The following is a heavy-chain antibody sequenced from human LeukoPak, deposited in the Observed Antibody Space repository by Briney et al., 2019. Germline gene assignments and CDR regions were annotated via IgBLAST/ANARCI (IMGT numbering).Heavy chain of an antibody. J-gene: IGHJ4*02. V-gene: IGHV3-11*01. CDR2: ITSSGSTI. Sequence: GASLSLSCAASGIPFSDYYMSWIRPAPGKGLEWVSYITSSGSTIYYAASVKGRFTISRDNAKNSLSLQMNSLRAEDTAVYYCARGLTNYRNYGCSDYWGQGTLVTVSS. CDR3: ARGLTNYRNYGCSDY. D-gene: IGHD4-11*01. CDR1: GIPFSDYY.